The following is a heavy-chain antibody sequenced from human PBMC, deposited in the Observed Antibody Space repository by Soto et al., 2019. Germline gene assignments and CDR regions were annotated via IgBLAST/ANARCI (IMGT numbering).Heavy chain of an antibody. Sequence: QITLKESGPTLVKPTQTLTLTCTYSGFSLRTTGVGVGWIRQPPGKALEWLGIIYWNDDKRYSPSLKSRFTLTSDISKSQVVLTMTNMDPVDTATYYCAHTWWLPFDYWGQGTLVIVSS. V-gene: IGHV2-5*01. CDR1: GFSLRTTGVG. J-gene: IGHJ4*02. CDR2: IYWNDDK. D-gene: IGHD2-15*01. CDR3: AHTWWLPFDY.